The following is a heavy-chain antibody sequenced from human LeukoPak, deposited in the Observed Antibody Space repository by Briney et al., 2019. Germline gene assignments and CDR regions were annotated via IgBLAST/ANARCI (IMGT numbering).Heavy chain of an antibody. D-gene: IGHD2-2*02. CDR3: AKKGARYCSSTSCYTDPWH. CDR2: ISGSGGST. Sequence: GGSLRLSCAASGFTFSSYAMSWVRQAPGKGLEWVSAISGSGGSTYYADSVKGRFTISRDNSKNTLYLQMNSLRAEDTAVYYCAKKGARYCSSTSCYTDPWHWGQGTLVTVSS. J-gene: IGHJ1*01. V-gene: IGHV3-23*01. CDR1: GFTFSSYA.